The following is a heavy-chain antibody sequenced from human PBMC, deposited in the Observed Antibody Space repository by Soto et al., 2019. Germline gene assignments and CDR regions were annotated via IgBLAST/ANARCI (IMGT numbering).Heavy chain of an antibody. Sequence: SETLSLTCAVSGGSISRGGYSWSWIRQPPGKGLEWIGYIYHSGSTYYNPSLKSRVTISVDRSKNQFSLKLSSVTAADTAVYYCASLKLGYSTFDPWGQGTLVTVSS. CDR2: IYHSGST. J-gene: IGHJ5*02. D-gene: IGHD5-18*01. V-gene: IGHV4-30-2*01. CDR1: GGSISRGGYS. CDR3: ASLKLGYSTFDP.